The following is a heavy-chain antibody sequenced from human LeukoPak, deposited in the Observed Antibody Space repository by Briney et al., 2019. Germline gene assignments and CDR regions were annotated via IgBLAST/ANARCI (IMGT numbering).Heavy chain of an antibody. V-gene: IGHV3-23*01. CDR1: GLTFSTYA. CDR2: IGGGGTT. J-gene: IGHJ6*02. Sequence: GGSLRLSCAASGLTFSTYAMRWVRQAPGKGLEWVSSIGGGGTTSYADSVKGRFTISRDLSKITVYLQMNSLRAEDTAVYYCAQDRGARYPFGMDVWGQGTTVTVSS. D-gene: IGHD2-2*01. CDR3: AQDRGARYPFGMDV.